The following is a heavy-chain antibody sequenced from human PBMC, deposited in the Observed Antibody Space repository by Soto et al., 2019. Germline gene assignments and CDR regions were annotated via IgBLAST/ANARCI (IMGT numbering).Heavy chain of an antibody. V-gene: IGHV4-59*01. J-gene: IGHJ4*02. CDR1: GGSISSYY. CDR3: AAQGAYDFWSGYKVDY. Sequence: LSLTCTVSGGSISSYYWSWIRQPPGKGLEWIGYIYYSGSTNYNPSLKSRVTISVDTSKNQFSLKLSSVTAADTAVYYCAAQGAYDFWSGYKVDYWGQGTLVTVSS. D-gene: IGHD3-3*01. CDR2: IYYSGST.